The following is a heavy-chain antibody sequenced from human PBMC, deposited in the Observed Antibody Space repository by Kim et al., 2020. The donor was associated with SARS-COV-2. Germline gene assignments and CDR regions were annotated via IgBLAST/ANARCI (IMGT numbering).Heavy chain of an antibody. CDR1: GYTFTGYY. D-gene: IGHD6-13*01. J-gene: IGHJ4*02. Sequence: ASVKVSCKASGYTFTGYYMHWVRQAPGQGLEWMGWINPNSGGTNYAQKFQGRVTMTRDTSISTAYMELSRLRSDDTAVYYCARFSSSWYKGSDYWGQGTLVTVSS. CDR2: INPNSGGT. CDR3: ARFSSSWYKGSDY. V-gene: IGHV1-2*02.